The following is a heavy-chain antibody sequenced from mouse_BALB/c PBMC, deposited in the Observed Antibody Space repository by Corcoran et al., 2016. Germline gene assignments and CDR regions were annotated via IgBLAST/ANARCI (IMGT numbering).Heavy chain of an antibody. J-gene: IGHJ4*01. V-gene: IGHV14-3*02. CDR3: ARRTMDY. Sequence: EVQLQPSGAELVKPGASVKLSCTASGFNINDTYMHWVKQRPEYGLECIGRIDPENGNTKYDPKFQGKATITADTSSNTAYLQLSSLTSEDNAVYYWARRTMDYWGQGTSVTVSS. CDR2: IDPENGNT. CDR1: GFNINDTY.